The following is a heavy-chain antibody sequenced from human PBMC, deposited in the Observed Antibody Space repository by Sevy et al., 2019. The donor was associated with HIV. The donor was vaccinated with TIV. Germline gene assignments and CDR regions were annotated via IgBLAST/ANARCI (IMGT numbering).Heavy chain of an antibody. Sequence: GGSLRLSCAASGFTFSDYYMSWIRQAPGKGLEWVSYISSSGSTIYYADSVKGRFTISRDNAKNSLYLQMNSLRAEDTAVYYCARVGYYYDSSGYHLLGYYGMDVWGQGTTVTVSS. CDR1: GFTFSDYY. V-gene: IGHV3-11*04. J-gene: IGHJ6*02. D-gene: IGHD3-22*01. CDR3: ARVGYYYDSSGYHLLGYYGMDV. CDR2: ISSSGSTI.